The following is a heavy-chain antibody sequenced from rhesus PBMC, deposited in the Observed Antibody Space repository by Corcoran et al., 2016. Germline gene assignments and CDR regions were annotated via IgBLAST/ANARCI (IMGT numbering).Heavy chain of an antibody. V-gene: IGHV3S5*01. CDR3: AKDPGYSGY. D-gene: IGHD5-30*01. J-gene: IGHJ4*01. CDR2: INSGVGST. Sequence: EVQLVETGGGLVQPGGSLKLSCAASGFTFSSYGMSWVRQAPGKGLEWVSAINSGVGSTYSADSVQGRFTISRDNSKNTLSLQMNSLRAEDTAVYYCAKDPGYSGYWGQGVLVTVSS. CDR1: GFTFSSYG.